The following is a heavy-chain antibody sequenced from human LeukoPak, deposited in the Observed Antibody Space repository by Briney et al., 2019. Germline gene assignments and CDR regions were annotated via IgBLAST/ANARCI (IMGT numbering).Heavy chain of an antibody. J-gene: IGHJ5*02. CDR1: GYTFTSYD. Sequence: ASVKVSCKASGYTFTSYDINWVRQATGQGLEWMGWMNPNSGNTGYAQKFQGRVTMTRNTSISTAYMELSSLRSEDTAVYYCARLSRLWSQRHPFDPWGQGTLVTVSS. CDR3: ARLSRLWSQRHPFDP. CDR2: MNPNSGNT. D-gene: IGHD4/OR15-4a*01. V-gene: IGHV1-8*01.